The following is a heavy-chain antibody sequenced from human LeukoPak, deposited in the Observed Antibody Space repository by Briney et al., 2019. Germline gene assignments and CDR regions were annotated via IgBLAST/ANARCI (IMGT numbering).Heavy chain of an antibody. J-gene: IGHJ3*02. V-gene: IGHV1-18*01. CDR1: GYTFTSYG. CDR3: ARDTPFAGPGYGGNTALDI. D-gene: IGHD4-23*01. Sequence: ASVKVSCKASGYTFTSYGISWVRQAPGQGLEWMGWISGYNGNTNYAEKVQGRVTMTKDTSTSTAYMEMRSLRSDDTAVYVCARDTPFAGPGYGGNTALDIWGQGTMVTVSS. CDR2: ISGYNGNT.